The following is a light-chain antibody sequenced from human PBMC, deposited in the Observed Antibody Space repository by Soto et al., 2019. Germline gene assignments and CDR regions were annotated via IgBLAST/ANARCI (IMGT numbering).Light chain of an antibody. CDR1: QSISSW. Sequence: DVQMTQSPSTLSASVGDRVTITCRASQSISSWLAWYQQKPGKAPKLLIYKASSLESGVPSRFSGSGSGTEFTLTISSLQPDDFATYCCQQYNTYWTFGQGTKVEIK. J-gene: IGKJ1*01. CDR2: KAS. V-gene: IGKV1-5*03. CDR3: QQYNTYWT.